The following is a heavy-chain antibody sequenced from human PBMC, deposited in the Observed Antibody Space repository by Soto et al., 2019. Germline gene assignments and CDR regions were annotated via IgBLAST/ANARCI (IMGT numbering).Heavy chain of an antibody. CDR3: ASEDCRNNCLKGFGY. CDR2: INAKXXNX. Sequence: GASVKVSCMASGYIFTDYYLHLVRQAPGQGFEWVGGINAKXXNXXXXXKXXGRVTVTRDTSTSTVYMELNRLTSDDTAVYFCASEDCRNNCLKGFGYWGQGTLVTVSS. D-gene: IGHD2-15*01. CDR1: GYIFTDYY. J-gene: IGHJ4*02. V-gene: IGHV1-2*02.